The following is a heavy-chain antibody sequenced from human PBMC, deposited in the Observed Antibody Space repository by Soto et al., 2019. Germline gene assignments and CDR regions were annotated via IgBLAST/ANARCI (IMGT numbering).Heavy chain of an antibody. CDR2: IIPIFGTA. CDR3: ARGAAAGTRYYYGMDV. CDR1: GGTFSSYA. V-gene: IGHV1-69*13. D-gene: IGHD6-13*01. Sequence: SVKVSCKASGGTFSSYAISWVRQAPGQGLEWMGGIIPIFGTANYAQKFQGRVTITADESTSTAYMELSSLRSEDTAVYYCARGAAAGTRYYYGMDVWGQGTTVTVSS. J-gene: IGHJ6*02.